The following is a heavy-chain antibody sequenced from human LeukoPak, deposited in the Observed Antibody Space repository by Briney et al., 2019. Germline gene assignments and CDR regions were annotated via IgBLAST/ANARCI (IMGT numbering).Heavy chain of an antibody. CDR1: GYSMRGGYY. Sequence: SETLSLTCAVSGYSMRGGYYWGWIRQPPGKGLEWIGSIYHSGSTYYNPSLESRVTISVDTSRNQFSLKLSSVTAADTAVYYCARAEFSRSWTGFDYWGQGTLVTVSS. D-gene: IGHD1-26*01. V-gene: IGHV4-38-2*01. CDR2: IYHSGST. CDR3: ARAEFSRSWTGFDY. J-gene: IGHJ4*02.